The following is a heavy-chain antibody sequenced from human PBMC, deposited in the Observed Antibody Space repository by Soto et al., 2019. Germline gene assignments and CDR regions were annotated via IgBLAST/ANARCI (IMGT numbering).Heavy chain of an antibody. Sequence: GGSLRLSCAASGFTFSSYAMSWVRQAPGKGLEWVSAISGSDSTTYYADSVKGRFTISRDNSKNTLYLQMNSLRAEDTAVYYCAKDFSFSSGYLYYYYYGVDVWGQGTTVTVSS. CDR1: GFTFSSYA. CDR3: AKDFSFSSGYLYYYYYGVDV. V-gene: IGHV3-23*01. J-gene: IGHJ6*02. D-gene: IGHD3-22*01. CDR2: ISGSDSTT.